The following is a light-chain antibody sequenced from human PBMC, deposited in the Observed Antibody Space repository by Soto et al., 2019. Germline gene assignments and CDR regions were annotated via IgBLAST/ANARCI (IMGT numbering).Light chain of an antibody. CDR3: QQSYRSPYT. CDR1: QSINIY. V-gene: IGKV1-39*01. Sequence: IQLTQSPSSLSASVGDRVTVTCRASQSINIYLNWYQQKPGKAPTLLIYAASSLQSGVPSRFIGGGSRTDFTLTITSLQAEDFATYYCQQSYRSPYTFGQGTKLEI. J-gene: IGKJ2*01. CDR2: AAS.